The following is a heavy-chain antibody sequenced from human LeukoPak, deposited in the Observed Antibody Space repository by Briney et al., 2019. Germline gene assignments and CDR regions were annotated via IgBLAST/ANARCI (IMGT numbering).Heavy chain of an antibody. CDR2: IYYSGST. CDR1: GGSISSGGYY. V-gene: IGHV4-31*03. Sequence: PSETLSLTCTVSGGSISSGGYYWSWIRQHPGKGLEWIGYIYYSGSTYYNPSLKSRVTISVDTSKNQFSLKLSSVTAGDTAVYYCARVEPAAQYFQHWGQGTLVTVSS. D-gene: IGHD2-2*01. J-gene: IGHJ1*01. CDR3: ARVEPAAQYFQH.